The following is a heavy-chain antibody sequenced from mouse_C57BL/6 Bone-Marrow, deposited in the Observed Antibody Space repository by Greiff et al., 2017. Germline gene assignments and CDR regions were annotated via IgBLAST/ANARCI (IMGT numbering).Heavy chain of an antibody. CDR3: ARYSPRDYDFGFAY. V-gene: IGHV1-39*01. CDR2: INPNYGTT. D-gene: IGHD2-4*01. CDR1: GYSFTNYN. J-gene: IGHJ3*01. Sequence: EVQLQQSGPELVKPGASVKISCKASGYSFTNYNMNWVKQSNGKSLEWIGVINPNYGTTSYNQKFQGKATLTVDQSSSTAYMQLNSLTSEDSAVDYCARYSPRDYDFGFAYWGQGTLVTVSA.